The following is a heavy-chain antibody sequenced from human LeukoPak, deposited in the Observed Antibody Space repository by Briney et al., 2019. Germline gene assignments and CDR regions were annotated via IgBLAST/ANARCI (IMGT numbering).Heavy chain of an antibody. Sequence: KRSETLSLTCTVSGGSISSYYWSWLRHPPGKGLEGLGYIYYSGSTNYNPSLKSRVPISVVPSKHQFSLKLSSVTAADTAVYYCARSWPIAAAGTHGGWFDPWGQGTLVTVSS. D-gene: IGHD6-13*01. J-gene: IGHJ5*02. CDR1: GGSISSYY. V-gene: IGHV4-59*01. CDR2: IYYSGST. CDR3: ARSWPIAAAGTHGGWFDP.